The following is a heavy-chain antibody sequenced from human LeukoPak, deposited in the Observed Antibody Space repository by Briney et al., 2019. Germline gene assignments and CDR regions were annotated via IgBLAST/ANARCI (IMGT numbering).Heavy chain of an antibody. Sequence: PSETLSLTCTVSGGSISSHYWSWIRQPPGKGLEWIGYIYYSGSTNYNPSLKSRVTISVDTSKNQFSLKLSSVTAADTAVYYCARGDFGPGAYYYMDDWGKGTTVTVSS. V-gene: IGHV4-59*11. CDR2: IYYSGST. D-gene: IGHD2-2*01. CDR1: GGSISSHY. CDR3: ARGDFGPGAYYYMDD. J-gene: IGHJ6*03.